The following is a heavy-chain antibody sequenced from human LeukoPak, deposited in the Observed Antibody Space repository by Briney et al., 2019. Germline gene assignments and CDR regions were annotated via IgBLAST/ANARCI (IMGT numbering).Heavy chain of an antibody. J-gene: IGHJ4*02. Sequence: ASVNVSCKSSGYTCTSYYMHWVRQAPGQGLEWMGIINPSGGSTSYAQKFQGRVTMTRDTSTSTVYMELSSLRSEDTAVYYCARGLSSGYSSSWYEVPYYFYYWGQGTLVTVSS. CDR1: GYTCTSYY. CDR3: ARGLSSGYSSSWYEVPYYFYY. D-gene: IGHD6-13*01. CDR2: INPSGGST. V-gene: IGHV1-46*01.